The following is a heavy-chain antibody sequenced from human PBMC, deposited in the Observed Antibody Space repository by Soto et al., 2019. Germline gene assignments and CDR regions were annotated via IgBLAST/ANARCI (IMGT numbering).Heavy chain of an antibody. D-gene: IGHD3-9*01. CDR3: ARVREYYDILTGYYLDT. CDR2: INHSGST. J-gene: IGHJ3*02. CDR1: GGSFSGYF. V-gene: IGHV4-34*01. Sequence: PSETLSLTCAVYGGSFSGYFWSWIRQPPGKGLEWIGEINHSGSTNYNPSLKSRVTISVDTSKNQFSLKLSSVTAADTAVYYCARVREYYDILTGYYLDTWGQGTMVTVSS.